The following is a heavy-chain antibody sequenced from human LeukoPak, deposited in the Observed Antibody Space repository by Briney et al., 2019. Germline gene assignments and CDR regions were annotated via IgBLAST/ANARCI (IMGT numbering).Heavy chain of an antibody. CDR3: AKDLNFGDGRWEFGP. D-gene: IGHD3-10*01. CDR2: ILASGTT. J-gene: IGHJ5*02. Sequence: GGSLRLSCAASGFNFGGFAMAWVRQTPGRGLEWVSGILASGTTYYADSVKGRFTISRDNSNNILFLQMNSLRVDDTAVYFCAKDLNFGDGRWEFGPWGPGTLVTV. V-gene: IGHV3-23*01. CDR1: GFNFGGFA.